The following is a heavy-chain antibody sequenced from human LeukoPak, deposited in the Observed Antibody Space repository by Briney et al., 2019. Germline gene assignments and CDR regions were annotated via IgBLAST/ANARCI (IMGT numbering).Heavy chain of an antibody. CDR3: ARGGVGCFDY. V-gene: IGHV3-74*01. CDR2: INSDGSSA. J-gene: IGHJ4*02. CDR1: GFTFSSYW. Sequence: PRGSLRLSCAASGFTFSSYWLHWVGQAPGKGLVWVSHINSDGSSATYADSVKGRLTISRDNAKNTVYLQMNSLRAEDTAVYYCARGGVGCFDYWGQGALVTVSS. D-gene: IGHD6-19*01.